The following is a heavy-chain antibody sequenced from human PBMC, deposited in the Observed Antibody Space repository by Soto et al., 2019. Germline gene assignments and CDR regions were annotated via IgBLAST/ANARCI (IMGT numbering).Heavy chain of an antibody. J-gene: IGHJ6*02. V-gene: IGHV3-21*01. CDR2: ISSSSSYI. D-gene: IGHD2-15*01. Sequence: PGGSLRLSCAASGFTFSSYSMNWVRQAPGKGLEWVSSISSSSSYIYYADSVKGRFTISRDNAKNSLYLQMNSLRAEDTAVYYCARTTTYCSGGSCYPYYYYGMDVWGQGTTVTVSS. CDR3: ARTTTYCSGGSCYPYYYYGMDV. CDR1: GFTFSSYS.